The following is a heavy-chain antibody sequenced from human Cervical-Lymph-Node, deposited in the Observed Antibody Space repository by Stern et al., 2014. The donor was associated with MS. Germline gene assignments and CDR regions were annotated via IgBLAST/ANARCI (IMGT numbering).Heavy chain of an antibody. Sequence: VQLVESGAEVKKPGASVKVSCKASGYTFTNYYLHWVRQAPGQGLEWMGIISPSGGRTTYSQKFQGRVTMTRDTSTTTVYMELSSLRSEDTAVYYCARVRGYCSGGSCYPDYWGQGTLVTVSS. CDR3: ARVRGYCSGGSCYPDY. CDR1: GYTFTNYY. V-gene: IGHV1-46*01. CDR2: ISPSGGRT. J-gene: IGHJ4*02. D-gene: IGHD2-15*01.